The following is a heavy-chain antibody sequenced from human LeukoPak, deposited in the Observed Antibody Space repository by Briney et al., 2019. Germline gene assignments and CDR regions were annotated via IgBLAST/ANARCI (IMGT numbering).Heavy chain of an antibody. D-gene: IGHD3-16*01. J-gene: IGHJ5*02. CDR2: IYTSGST. Sequence: SETLSLTCTVSGGSISSYYWSWIRQPAGKGLEWIGRIYTSGSTNYNPSLKSRVTISVDTSKNQFSLKLSSVTAADTAVYYCARVLPQVITFGAARWFDPWGQGTLVTVSS. V-gene: IGHV4-4*07. CDR3: ARVLPQVITFGAARWFDP. CDR1: GGSISSYY.